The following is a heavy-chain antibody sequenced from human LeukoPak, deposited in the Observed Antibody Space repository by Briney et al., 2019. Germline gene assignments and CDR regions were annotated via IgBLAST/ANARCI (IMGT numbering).Heavy chain of an antibody. J-gene: IGHJ4*02. CDR2: INHSGST. CDR1: GGSFSGYY. CDR3: ARGGVRYCSSTSCYFDY. Sequence: KTSETLSLTCAVYGGSFSGYYWSWIRQPPGKGLEWIGEINHSGSTNYNPSLKSRVTISVDTSKNQFSLKLSSVTAADTAVYYCARGGVRYCSSTSCYFDYWGQGTLVTASS. V-gene: IGHV4-34*01. D-gene: IGHD2-2*01.